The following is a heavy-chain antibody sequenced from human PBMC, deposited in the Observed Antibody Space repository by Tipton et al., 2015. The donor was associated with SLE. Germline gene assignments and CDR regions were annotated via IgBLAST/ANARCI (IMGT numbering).Heavy chain of an antibody. Sequence: LRLSCTVSGGSLSSGSFYWSWIRQPAGMGLEWIGRIYSSGRTNYNPSLRSRVTISIDTPKNQFSLKLKSVTAADSAVYYCARERYCSGASCYAPDYWGPGTLVTVSS. CDR2: IYSSGRT. CDR3: ARERYCSGASCYAPDY. D-gene: IGHD2-2*01. CDR1: GGSLSSGSFY. J-gene: IGHJ4*02. V-gene: IGHV4-61*02.